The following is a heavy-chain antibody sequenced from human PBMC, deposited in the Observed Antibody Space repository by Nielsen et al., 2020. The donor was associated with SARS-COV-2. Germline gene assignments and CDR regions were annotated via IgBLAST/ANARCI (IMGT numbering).Heavy chain of an antibody. D-gene: IGHD6-19*01. Sequence: GESLKISCAVSGFTFSSYWMSWVRQAPGKGLGWVSAISGSGGSTYYADSVKGRFTISRDKSKNTLYVLMNSLRAEDTAIYYCAKMSPPGIAVGTAEYFQHWGQGTLVTVSS. CDR3: AKMSPPGIAVGTAEYFQH. J-gene: IGHJ1*01. CDR1: GFTFSSYW. V-gene: IGHV3-23*01. CDR2: ISGSGGST.